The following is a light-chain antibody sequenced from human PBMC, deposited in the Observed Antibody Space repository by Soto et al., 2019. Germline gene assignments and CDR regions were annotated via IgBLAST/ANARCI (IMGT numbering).Light chain of an antibody. CDR1: HPISNY. CDR3: QQTYATPIT. Sequence: DIPMTQSPSSLSASVGDRVTITCRASHPISNYLNWYQHRPGKAPKLLIYGASTLQSGAPSRFSGSESGTDFTLTITSLQPEDCATYYCQQTYATPITFGQGTRLEIK. V-gene: IGKV1-39*01. CDR2: GAS. J-gene: IGKJ5*01.